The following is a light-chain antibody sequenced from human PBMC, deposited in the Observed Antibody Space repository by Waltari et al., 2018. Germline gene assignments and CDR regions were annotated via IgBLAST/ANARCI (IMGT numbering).Light chain of an antibody. V-gene: IGLV2-14*01. CDR1: SSDVGFYNY. CDR3: NSYAGSSSWV. Sequence: QSALTQPASVPGSPGQSITISCTGTSSDVGFYNYVSWYQQHPGKAPKLMIYDVSERPSGVSNRFSGSKSGNTASLTISGLQAEDEADYYCNSYAGSSSWVFGGGTKLTVL. CDR2: DVS. J-gene: IGLJ3*02.